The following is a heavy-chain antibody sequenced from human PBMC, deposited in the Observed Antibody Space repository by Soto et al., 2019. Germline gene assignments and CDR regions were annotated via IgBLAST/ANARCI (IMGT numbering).Heavy chain of an antibody. Sequence: PGGSLILSCAASGCTFSSYGMHLVRQAPGKGLEWVAVIWYDGSNKYYADSVKGRFTISRDNSKNTLYLQMNSLRAEDTAVYYCARDLSTPGDYYGMDVWGQGTTVTVSS. CDR1: GCTFSSYG. J-gene: IGHJ6*02. CDR2: IWYDGSNK. D-gene: IGHD7-27*01. CDR3: ARDLSTPGDYYGMDV. V-gene: IGHV3-33*01.